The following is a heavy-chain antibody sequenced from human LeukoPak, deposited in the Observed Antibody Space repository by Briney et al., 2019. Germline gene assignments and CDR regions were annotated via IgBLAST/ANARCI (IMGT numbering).Heavy chain of an antibody. V-gene: IGHV3-74*01. Sequence: GSLRLSCAASGFTFSSYWMNWVRQAPGKGLVWVSRIASDGSSTTYADSVKGRFSISRDNAKNTLYLQMNSLRAEDTAVYYCARDAVDTANAVWGQGTTVTVSS. CDR2: IASDGSST. D-gene: IGHD5-18*01. CDR1: GFTFSSYW. J-gene: IGHJ6*02. CDR3: ARDAVDTANAV.